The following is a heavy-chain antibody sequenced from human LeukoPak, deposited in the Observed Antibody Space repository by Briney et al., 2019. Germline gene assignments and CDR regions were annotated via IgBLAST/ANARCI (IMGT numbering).Heavy chain of an antibody. V-gene: IGHV4-39*07. CDR1: GGSISSISYY. CDR3: ARDGDSSGWTRSDY. D-gene: IGHD6-19*01. J-gene: IGHJ4*02. CDR2: IYYSGST. Sequence: SKTLSLTCTVSGGSISSISYYWGWIRQPPGKGLEWIGSIYYSGSTYYNPSLKSRVTISADRSKNQFSLKLSSVTAADTAVYYCARDGDSSGWTRSDYWGQGTLVTVSS.